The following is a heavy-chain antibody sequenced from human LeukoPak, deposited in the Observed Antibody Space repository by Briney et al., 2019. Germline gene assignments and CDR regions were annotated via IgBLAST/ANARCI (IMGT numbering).Heavy chain of an antibody. Sequence: ASVKVSCKASGYTFTSYYMHWVRQAPGQGLEWMGWINPNSGGTNYAQKFQGRVTMTRDMSTSTVYMELSSLRSEDTAIYYCAKEAVTIFGLVRTQTTKHPHRFDPWGQGTLVTVSS. V-gene: IGHV1-2*02. D-gene: IGHD3-3*01. J-gene: IGHJ5*02. CDR2: INPNSGGT. CDR3: AKEAVTIFGLVRTQTTKHPHRFDP. CDR1: GYTFTSYY.